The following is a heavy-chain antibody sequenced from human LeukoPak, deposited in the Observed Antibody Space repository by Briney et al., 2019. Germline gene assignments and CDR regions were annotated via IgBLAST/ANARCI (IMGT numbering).Heavy chain of an antibody. V-gene: IGHV3-21*05. Sequence: GGSLRLSCAASAFAFSDYSMNWVRQAPGKGLEWVANIRGSGSGMGSGNYYAGSVKGRFTISRDNAKNSLYLQMNSLRAEDTAVYYCARDLPPEYGVGAIDDYWGQGTLVTVSS. CDR2: IRGSGSGM. CDR1: AFAFSDYS. J-gene: IGHJ4*02. CDR3: ARDLPPEYGVGAIDDY. D-gene: IGHD1-26*01.